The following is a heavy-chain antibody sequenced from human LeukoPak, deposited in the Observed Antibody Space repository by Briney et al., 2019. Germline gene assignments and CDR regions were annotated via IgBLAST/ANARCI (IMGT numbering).Heavy chain of an antibody. CDR1: GGSISSSSYY. Sequence: PSETLSLTCTVSGGSISSSSYYWVWIRQPPGKGLEWIGSIYYSGSTYYNPSLKSRVTISVDTSKNQFSLHLSSVTAADTAVYYCARHREDYDYVWGSYRPGLFDYWGQGTLVTVSS. J-gene: IGHJ4*01. D-gene: IGHD3-16*02. CDR2: IYYSGST. CDR3: ARHREDYDYVWGSYRPGLFDY. V-gene: IGHV4-39*01.